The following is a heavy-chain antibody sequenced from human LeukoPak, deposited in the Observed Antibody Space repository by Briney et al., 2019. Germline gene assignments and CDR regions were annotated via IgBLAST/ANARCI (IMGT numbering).Heavy chain of an antibody. J-gene: IGHJ5*02. CDR3: ARAQTAPNWFDP. CDR1: GGSISSYY. Sequence: SGTLSLTCAVSGGSISSYYWSWIRQPPGKGLEWIGYIYYSGSTNYNPSLKSRVTISVDTSKNQFSLKLSSVTAADTAVYYCARAQTAPNWFDPWGQGTLVTVSS. D-gene: IGHD1-14*01. CDR2: IYYSGST. V-gene: IGHV4-59*01.